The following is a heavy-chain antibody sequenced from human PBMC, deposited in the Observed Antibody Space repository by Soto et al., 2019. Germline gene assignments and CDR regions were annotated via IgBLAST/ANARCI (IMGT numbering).Heavy chain of an antibody. Sequence: PGGSLRLSCAASGFTFSSYWMSWVRQAPGKGLEWVANIKQDGSEKYYVDSVKGRFTISRDNAKNSLYLQMNSLRAEDTAVYYCARGPFRYFDWPTPRPPYYFEYWGQGPLVTVSS. D-gene: IGHD3-9*01. J-gene: IGHJ4*02. CDR1: GFTFSSYW. V-gene: IGHV3-7*01. CDR3: ARGPFRYFDWPTPRPPYYFEY. CDR2: IKQDGSEK.